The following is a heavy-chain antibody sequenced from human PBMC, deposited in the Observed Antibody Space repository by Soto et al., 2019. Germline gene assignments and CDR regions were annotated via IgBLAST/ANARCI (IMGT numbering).Heavy chain of an antibody. Sequence: PGGSLRLSCAASGFKFSSYAMSWVRQAPGKGLEWVSLISATGGGTYYADSVKGRFTISRDNSDDTLYLQVHSLRAEDTAVYYCAEDRRAGGNSAFYFDFWGQGAQVTVSS. J-gene: IGHJ5*01. CDR3: AEDRRAGGNSAFYFDF. CDR2: ISATGGGT. D-gene: IGHD3-16*01. CDR1: GFKFSSYA. V-gene: IGHV3-23*01.